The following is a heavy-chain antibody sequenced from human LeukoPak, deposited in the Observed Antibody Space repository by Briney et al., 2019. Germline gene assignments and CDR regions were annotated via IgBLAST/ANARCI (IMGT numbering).Heavy chain of an antibody. Sequence: SETLSLTCTVSGGSISSGGYHWSWIRQHPGKGLEWIGYIYYSGSTYYNPSLKSRVTISVDTSKNQFSLKLSSVTAADTAVYYCARVGSLSYYYYGMDVWGQGTTVTVSS. D-gene: IGHD3-16*01. V-gene: IGHV4-31*03. CDR3: ARVGSLSYYYYGMDV. CDR1: GGSISSGGYH. J-gene: IGHJ6*02. CDR2: IYYSGST.